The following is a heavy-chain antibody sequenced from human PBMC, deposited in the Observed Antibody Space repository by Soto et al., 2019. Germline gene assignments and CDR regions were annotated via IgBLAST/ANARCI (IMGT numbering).Heavy chain of an antibody. D-gene: IGHD3-16*01. CDR1: GFTFNTFE. Sequence: EVQLLESGGGLVQPGGSLRLSCAASGFTFNTFEMSWVRQAPGRGLEWVSFISDDGSRTYYADAVKGRFTISRDNYKYTLYLQMNSLTGEDTAVYACVKGGWLDFWGQGTLVTVSS. CDR3: VKGGWLDF. J-gene: IGHJ5*01. CDR2: ISDDGSRT. V-gene: IGHV3-23*01.